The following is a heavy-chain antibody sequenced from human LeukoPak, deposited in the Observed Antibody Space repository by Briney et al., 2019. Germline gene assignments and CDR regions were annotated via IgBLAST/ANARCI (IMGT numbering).Heavy chain of an antibody. CDR3: AKATPSYTAMVEYYFDY. J-gene: IGHJ4*02. D-gene: IGHD5-18*01. CDR1: GFTFSSYA. V-gene: IGHV3-23*01. CDR2: ISGSGGST. Sequence: PGGSLRLSCAASGFTFSSYAMSWVRQAPGKGLEWVSAISGSGGSTYYADSVKGRFTISRDNSKNTLYLQTNSLRAEDTAVYYCAKATPSYTAMVEYYFDYWGQGTLVTVSS.